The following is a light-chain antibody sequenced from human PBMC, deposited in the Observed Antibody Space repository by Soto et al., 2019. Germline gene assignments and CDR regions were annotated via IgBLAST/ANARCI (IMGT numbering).Light chain of an antibody. CDR2: GAS. Sequence: EIVLTQSPGTLSSSPGERATLSCRASQRVTSRYLAWYQQKPGQAPRLLIYGASTRATGIPDRFGGSGSGTDFTLTISWLDPDDFAVYYCQYYGASPRAFGQGTKIDIK. CDR1: QRVTSRY. CDR3: QYYGASPRA. V-gene: IGKV3-20*01. J-gene: IGKJ1*01.